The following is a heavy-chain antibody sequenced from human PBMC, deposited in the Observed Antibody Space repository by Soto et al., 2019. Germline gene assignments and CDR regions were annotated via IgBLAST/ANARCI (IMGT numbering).Heavy chain of an antibody. CDR1: GFAFRAFS. D-gene: IGHD1-26*01. Sequence: EVQLVESGGGLVRPGGSLRLSCAASGFAFRAFSMSWVRRAPGQGLEWVSSISSGGNYINYADAVEGRFTISRDNTKNSLYLQMSSLRTEDTAVYFCARDPAFSQWELPGGVHFDSWGQGPLVTVSA. J-gene: IGHJ4*02. CDR2: ISSGGNYI. V-gene: IGHV3-21*02. CDR3: ARDPAFSQWELPGGVHFDS.